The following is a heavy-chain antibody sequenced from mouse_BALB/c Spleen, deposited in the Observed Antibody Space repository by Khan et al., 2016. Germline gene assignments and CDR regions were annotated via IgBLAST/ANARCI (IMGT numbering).Heavy chain of an antibody. V-gene: IGHV2-6-7*01. Sequence: QVQLQQSGPGLVAPSQSLSSTCTVSGLSLIAYDVNWVRQPPGKSLEWLGMIWGDGTTDYNSALKSRLNITKDNSKSKVFLKMNSLQTDDTARYYCARDGWGYYAMDYWAQGTSVTVSS. CDR3: ARDGWGYYAMDY. D-gene: IGHD2-2*01. J-gene: IGHJ4*01. CDR2: IWGDGTT. CDR1: GLSLIAYD.